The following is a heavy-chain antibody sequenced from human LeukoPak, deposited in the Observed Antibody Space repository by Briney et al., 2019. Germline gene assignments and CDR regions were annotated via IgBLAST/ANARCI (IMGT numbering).Heavy chain of an antibody. CDR2: IDRDGFPT. J-gene: IGHJ4*02. CDR3: AASRWSGALDF. CDR1: GFIFRDYW. V-gene: IGHV3-74*01. Sequence: GGSLRLSCAASGFIFRDYWMLWVRQVPGKGLIWVSRIDRDGFPTIYADSVKGRFTVSRNNARNTLYLQMNNLRDEDSAVYYCAASRWSGALDFWGRGSLVTVSS. D-gene: IGHD3-3*01.